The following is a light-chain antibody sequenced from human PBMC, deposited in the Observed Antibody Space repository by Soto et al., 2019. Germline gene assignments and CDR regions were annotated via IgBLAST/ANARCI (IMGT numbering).Light chain of an antibody. J-gene: IGKJ1*01. CDR3: QQYETFSGT. CDR2: DAS. CDR1: QDIANF. V-gene: IGKV1-5*01. Sequence: ILMTQSPSSLSAFVGDRVTITCRASQDIANFLAWYQQKPGEAPKLLIYDASALPRGVPSRFSGSGSGTKFTLTIASLQPDDFATYYCQQYETFSGTFGPGTKVDI.